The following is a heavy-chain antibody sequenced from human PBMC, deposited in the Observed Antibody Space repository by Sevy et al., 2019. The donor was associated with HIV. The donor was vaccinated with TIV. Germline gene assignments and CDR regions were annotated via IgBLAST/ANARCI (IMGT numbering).Heavy chain of an antibody. J-gene: IGHJ4*02. Sequence: GFLRLFCAAFGIPLAKYRLSWVRQAPGKGLEWGSSFFFGFGRKNFANSVKGPLTISRDDSKNTLFLQMNSLRAEDTATYFCAREGCTQPHDYWGQGTLVTVSS. D-gene: IGHD2-8*01. CDR1: GIPLAKYR. V-gene: IGHV3-23*01. CDR2: FFFGFGRK. CDR3: AREGCTQPHDY.